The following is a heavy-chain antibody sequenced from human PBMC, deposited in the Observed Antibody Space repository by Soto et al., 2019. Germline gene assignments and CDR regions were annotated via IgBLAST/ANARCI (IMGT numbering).Heavy chain of an antibody. D-gene: IGHD1-20*01. J-gene: IGHJ6*02. Sequence: PGGSLRLSCAASGFTFSSYSMNWVRQAPGKGLEWVSSISSSSSYIYYADSVKGRFTISRDNAKNSLYLQMNSLRAEDTAVYYCARAYEITNGITGTTLSWNYYYGMDVWGQGTTVTVSS. V-gene: IGHV3-21*01. CDR1: GFTFSSYS. CDR2: ISSSSSYI. CDR3: ARAYEITNGITGTTLSWNYYYGMDV.